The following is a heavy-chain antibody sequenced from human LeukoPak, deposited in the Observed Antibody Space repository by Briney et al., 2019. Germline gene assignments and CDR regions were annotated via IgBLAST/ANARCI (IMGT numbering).Heavy chain of an antibody. D-gene: IGHD4-17*01. CDR1: GFAFTSYA. CDR2: ISPSGGST. CDR3: APLGVTTWLDY. J-gene: IGHJ4*02. V-gene: IGHV3-23*01. Sequence: GGSLRLSCAASGFAFTSYAMSWVRQAPGKGLEWVSAISPSGGSTYTADSVKGRFTISRDNSKNTLYLQMNSLRAEDTAVYYCAPLGVTTWLDYWGQGTLVTVSS.